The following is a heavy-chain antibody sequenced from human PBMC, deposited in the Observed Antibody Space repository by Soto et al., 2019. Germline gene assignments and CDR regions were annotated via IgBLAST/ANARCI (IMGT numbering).Heavy chain of an antibody. D-gene: IGHD7-27*01. CDR1: GDSISSSVW. V-gene: IGHV4-4*02. Sequence: TLSLTCAVSGDSISSSVWWTWVRQPPGKGLEWIGEVFHTGDTYFNPSLRSRVAMSVDKSTNEFSLKVTSVTAADTAIYYCARKAWVRFDYWGQGALVTVSS. CDR3: ARKAWVRFDY. CDR2: VFHTGDT. J-gene: IGHJ4*02.